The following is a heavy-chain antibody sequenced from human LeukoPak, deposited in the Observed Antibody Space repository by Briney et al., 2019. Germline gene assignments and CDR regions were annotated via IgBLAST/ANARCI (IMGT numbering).Heavy chain of an antibody. D-gene: IGHD2-2*01. V-gene: IGHV3-30-3*01. CDR3: ANFGCSSTSCLDY. CDR1: GFTFSSYA. CDR2: ISYDGSNK. Sequence: GGSLRLSCAASGFTFSSYAMHWVRQAPGKGLEWVAVISYDGSNKYYADSVKGRFTISRDNSKNTLYLQMNSLRAEDTAVYYCANFGCSSTSCLDYWGQGTLVTVSS. J-gene: IGHJ4*02.